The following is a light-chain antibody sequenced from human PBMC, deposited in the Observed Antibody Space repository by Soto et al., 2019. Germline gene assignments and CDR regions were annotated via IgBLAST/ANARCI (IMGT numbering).Light chain of an antibody. J-gene: IGLJ1*01. Sequence: QSVLTQPPSVSGAPGQRVTISCTGSSSNIGAGYDVHWYQQLPVTAPKLLIYGNSNRPSGVPDRFSGSKSGTSASLAITWLQAEDEADYYCQSYDSSLSGYVFGTVTKLTVL. V-gene: IGLV1-40*01. CDR1: SSNIGAGYD. CDR3: QSYDSSLSGYV. CDR2: GNS.